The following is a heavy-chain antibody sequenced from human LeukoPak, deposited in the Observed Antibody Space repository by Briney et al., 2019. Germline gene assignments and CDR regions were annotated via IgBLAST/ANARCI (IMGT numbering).Heavy chain of an antibody. CDR2: INPNSGGT. J-gene: IGHJ5*02. CDR3: ARTGGVPGWELLRSDNWFDP. CDR1: GYTFTGYY. Sequence: GASVKVSCKASGYTFTGYYMHWVRQAPGQVLEWMGGINPNSGGTNYAQKFQGRVTMTRDTSISTAYMELSRLRSDDTAVYYCARTGGVPGWELLRSDNWFDPWGQGTLVTVSS. D-gene: IGHD1-26*01. V-gene: IGHV1-2*02.